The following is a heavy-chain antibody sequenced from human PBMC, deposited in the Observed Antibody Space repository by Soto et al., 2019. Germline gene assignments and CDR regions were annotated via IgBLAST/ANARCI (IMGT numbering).Heavy chain of an antibody. CDR2: INSDGSST. V-gene: IGHV3-74*01. D-gene: IGHD3-16*02. CDR1: GFTFSSYG. J-gene: IGHJ6*03. Sequence: GGSLRLSCAASGFTFSSYGMHWVRQAPGKGLVWVSRINSDGSSTSYADSVKGRFTISRDNAKNTLYLQMNSLRAEDTAVYYCARDGTGLHLGELSKGYYYYYYMDVWGKGTTVTVSS. CDR3: ARDGTGLHLGELSKGYYYYYYMDV.